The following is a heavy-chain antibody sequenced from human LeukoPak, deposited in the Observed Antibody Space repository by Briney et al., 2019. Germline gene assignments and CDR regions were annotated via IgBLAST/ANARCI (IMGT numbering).Heavy chain of an antibody. Sequence: PGRSLRLSCTASGFTFGDYAMSWVRQAPGKGLERVGFIRSKAYGGTTEYAASVKGRFTISRDDSKSIAYLQMNSLKTEDTAVYYCTRDSLHSLYCSSTSCHFDYWGQGTLVTVSS. CDR1: GFTFGDYA. V-gene: IGHV3-49*04. CDR3: TRDSLHSLYCSSTSCHFDY. CDR2: IRSKAYGGTT. J-gene: IGHJ4*02. D-gene: IGHD2-2*01.